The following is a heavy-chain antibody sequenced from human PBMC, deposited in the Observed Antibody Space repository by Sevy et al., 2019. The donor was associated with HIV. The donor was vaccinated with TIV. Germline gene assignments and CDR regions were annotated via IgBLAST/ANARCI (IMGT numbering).Heavy chain of an antibody. D-gene: IGHD2-8*02. V-gene: IGHV3-23*01. CDR1: GFPFSNFA. CDR2: LIGGGSRT. J-gene: IGHJ6*02. CDR3: AKRRVQSGLSGGGANYGMDV. Sequence: GGSLRLSCAASGFPFSNFAMSWVRQAPGKGLEWVSTLIGGGSRTYYADAVTGRFIISRDNSRNTLYLQMNSLRAEDTAIYYCAKRRVQSGLSGGGANYGMDVCGRGTTVTVSS.